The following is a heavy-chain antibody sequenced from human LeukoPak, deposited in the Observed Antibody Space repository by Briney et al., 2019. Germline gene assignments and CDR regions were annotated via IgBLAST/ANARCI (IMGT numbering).Heavy chain of an antibody. V-gene: IGHV4-59*01. CDR1: GGSISSYY. Sequence: SETLSLTCTVSGGSISSYYWSWIRQPPGKGLEWIGYIYYSGSTNYNPSLKSRVTISVDTSKNQFSLKLSSVTAADTAVYYCARVGTAANIAVAGTRRSQGVDYWGQGTLVTVSS. CDR3: ARVGTAANIAVAGTRRSQGVDY. CDR2: IYYSGST. J-gene: IGHJ4*02. D-gene: IGHD6-19*01.